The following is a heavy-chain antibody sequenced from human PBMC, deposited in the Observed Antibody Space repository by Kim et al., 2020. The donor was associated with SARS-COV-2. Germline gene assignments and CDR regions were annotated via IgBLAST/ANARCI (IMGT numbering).Heavy chain of an antibody. Sequence: GESLKISCTDSGYTFSNYWIGWVRQRPGKGLEWMGITYPDDSDVRYSPSFKGQVTISADRSITTAYLQWSSLKASDTAMYYCARHWRYSTSSPHFDYWGQGTLVTVSS. CDR1: GYTFSNYW. CDR2: TYPDDSDV. V-gene: IGHV5-51*01. J-gene: IGHJ4*02. D-gene: IGHD6-6*01. CDR3: ARHWRYSTSSPHFDY.